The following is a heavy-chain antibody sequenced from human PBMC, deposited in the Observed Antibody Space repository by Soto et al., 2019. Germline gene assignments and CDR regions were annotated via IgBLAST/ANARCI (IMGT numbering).Heavy chain of an antibody. V-gene: IGHV2-5*02. CDR1: GISLTNSGVG. Sequence: QITLTESGPTLVKPTQTLTLTCTFSGISLTNSGVGVSWIRQPPGNALEWLAVIYWDDAKHFSPSQKSRLTITKDTSKNQVVLTMTNMDSVDTATYFCAQMDFDLYGMDVWGQGTTVIVSS. CDR2: IYWDDAK. D-gene: IGHD3-9*01. J-gene: IGHJ6*02. CDR3: AQMDFDLYGMDV.